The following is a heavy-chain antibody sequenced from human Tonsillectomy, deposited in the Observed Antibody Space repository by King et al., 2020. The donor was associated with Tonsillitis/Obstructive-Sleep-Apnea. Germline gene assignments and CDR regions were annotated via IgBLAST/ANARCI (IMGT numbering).Heavy chain of an antibody. D-gene: IGHD2-2*03. CDR1: VGSFSGYY. J-gene: IGHJ6*03. Sequence: VQLQQWGAGLLKPSETLSLTCAVYVGSFSGYYWSWIRQPPGKGLEWIGEINHSGSTNYNPSLKSRVIISVDTSNNQFSLKLSSATAADTAVYYCAGYCSSTSCYLPYYYMDVWGKGTTVTVSS. CDR2: INHSGST. CDR3: AGYCSSTSCYLPYYYMDV. V-gene: IGHV4-34*01.